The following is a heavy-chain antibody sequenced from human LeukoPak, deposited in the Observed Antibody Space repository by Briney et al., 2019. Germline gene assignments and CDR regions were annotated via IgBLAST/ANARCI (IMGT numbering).Heavy chain of an antibody. CDR2: IRYDGNNK. Sequence: GGSLRLSCAASGFTFRSYGMHWVRQAPGKGLEWVAFIRYDGNNKYYADSVKGRFTIFRDNSRNTLYLQMNSLRTEDTAVYYCARNLIPEQLVLNFWGQGTLVTVSS. CDR1: GFTFRSYG. J-gene: IGHJ4*02. D-gene: IGHD6-13*01. CDR3: ARNLIPEQLVLNF. V-gene: IGHV3-30*02.